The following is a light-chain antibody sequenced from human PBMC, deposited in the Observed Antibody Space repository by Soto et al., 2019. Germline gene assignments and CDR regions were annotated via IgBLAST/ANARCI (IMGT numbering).Light chain of an antibody. J-gene: IGLJ2*01. Sequence: QSVLTQPPSVSGAPRQRVTISFTGSSSNIGAGYDVHWYQQLPGTAPKLLIYGNSNRPSGVPDRFSGSKSGTSASLAITGLQAEDEADYYCQSYDSSLSGVVFGGGTKLTVL. CDR3: QSYDSSLSGVV. CDR1: SSNIGAGYD. CDR2: GNS. V-gene: IGLV1-40*01.